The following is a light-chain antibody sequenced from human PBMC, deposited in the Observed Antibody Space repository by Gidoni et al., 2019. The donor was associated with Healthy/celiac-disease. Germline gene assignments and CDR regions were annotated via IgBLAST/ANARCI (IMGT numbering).Light chain of an antibody. CDR3: CSYAGSSTWV. Sequence: QSAMTQPASVSGSPGQSITSSCTGTSSDVGSYHLVSWYQQHPGKAPKLMIYEGSKRPSGVSNRFSASKSGNTASLTISGLQAEDEADYYCCSYAGSSTWVFGGGTKLTVL. J-gene: IGLJ3*02. CDR1: SSDVGSYHL. V-gene: IGLV2-23*01. CDR2: EGS.